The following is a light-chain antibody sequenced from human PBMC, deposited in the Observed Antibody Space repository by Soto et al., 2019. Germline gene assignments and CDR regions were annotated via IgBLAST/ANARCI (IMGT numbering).Light chain of an antibody. CDR1: SSDVGGYNY. Sequence: QSALTQPASVSGSPGQSITISCTGTSSDVGGYNYVSWYQQHPGKAPKLMLYDVSNRPSGVSNRFSGSKSGNTASLTISGLQAEDEADYYCSSYTNSSTRVFGGGTKVTVL. V-gene: IGLV2-14*01. CDR3: SSYTNSSTRV. J-gene: IGLJ2*01. CDR2: DVS.